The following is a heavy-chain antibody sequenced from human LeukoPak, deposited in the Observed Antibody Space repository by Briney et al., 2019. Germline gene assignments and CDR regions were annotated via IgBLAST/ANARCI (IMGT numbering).Heavy chain of an antibody. CDR3: ARDDIAAAGTSEYFQH. Sequence: TGESLRLTCAASGFTFSSYAMHWVRQAPGKGLEWVAVISYDGSNKYYADSVKGRFTISRDNSKNTLYLQMNSLRAEDTAVYYCARDDIAAAGTSEYFQHWGQGTLVTVSS. CDR2: ISYDGSNK. CDR1: GFTFSSYA. J-gene: IGHJ1*01. V-gene: IGHV3-30*04. D-gene: IGHD6-13*01.